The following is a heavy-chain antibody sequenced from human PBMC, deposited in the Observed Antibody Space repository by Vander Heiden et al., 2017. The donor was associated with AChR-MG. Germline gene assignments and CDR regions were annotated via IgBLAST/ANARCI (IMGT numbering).Heavy chain of an antibody. Sequence: QVQLVQSGAEVKKPGSSVKVYCKASGGTFSSYAISWVRQAPGQGLEWMGGVIPIFGTANYAQKSQGRVTITADESTSTAYMELSSLRSEDTAVYYCARGNGENSRWELLPADAFDIWGQGTMVTVSS. CDR1: GGTFSSYA. J-gene: IGHJ3*02. CDR3: ARGNGENSRWELLPADAFDI. D-gene: IGHD1-26*01. V-gene: IGHV1-69*01. CDR2: VIPIFGTA.